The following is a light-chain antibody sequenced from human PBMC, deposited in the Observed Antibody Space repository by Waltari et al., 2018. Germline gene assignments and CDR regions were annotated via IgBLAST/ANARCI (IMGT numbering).Light chain of an antibody. Sequence: DIVMTQSPDSLAVSLGERATINCKSSQTLYRSNNKNYLAWYQHKPGQPPQMLIYCASTRESGVPDRFSGSGSGTDFTLTITSLQAEDVAVYYCQQYYNTPPTFGPGTKVDIK. J-gene: IGKJ3*01. CDR3: QQYYNTPPT. CDR2: CAS. V-gene: IGKV4-1*01. CDR1: QTLYRSNNKNY.